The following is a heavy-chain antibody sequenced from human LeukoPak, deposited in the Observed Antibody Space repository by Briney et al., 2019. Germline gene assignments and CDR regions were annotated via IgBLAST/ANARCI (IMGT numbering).Heavy chain of an antibody. CDR2: IFYSGSA. J-gene: IGHJ4*02. V-gene: IGHV4-38-2*01. CDR1: GYSISSGYY. D-gene: IGHD1-1*01. CDR3: ASINWSRSYFDY. Sequence: SETLSLTCAVSGYSISSGYYWGWIRQPPGKGLEWIVSIFYSGSAYYNPSLKGRVTMSLDTSKNQFSLKLRSVTATDTAVYYCASINWSRSYFDYWGQGTLVTVSS.